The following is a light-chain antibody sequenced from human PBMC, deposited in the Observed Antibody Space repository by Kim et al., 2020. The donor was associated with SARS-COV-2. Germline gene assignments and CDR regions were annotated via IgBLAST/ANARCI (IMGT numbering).Light chain of an antibody. CDR2: RNN. V-gene: IGLV1-47*01. J-gene: IGLJ1*01. CDR1: RSNIGSNY. CDR3: AAWDDSLSGSYV. Sequence: QGVTISCSGSRSNIGSNYVYWYQQLPGTAPKLLIYRNNQRPSGVPDRFSGSKSGTSASLAISGLRSEDEADYYCAAWDDSLSGSYVFGTGTKVTVL.